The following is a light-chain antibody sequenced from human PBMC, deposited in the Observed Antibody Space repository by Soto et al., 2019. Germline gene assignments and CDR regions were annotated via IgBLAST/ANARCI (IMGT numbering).Light chain of an antibody. J-gene: IGKJ1*01. CDR1: QSVSSY. CDR2: DAS. V-gene: IGKV3-11*01. Sequence: EIVLTQSPATLSLSPGERATLSCRASQSVSSYVVWYQQKPGQAPRLLIYDASNRATGIPPRFSGSGSGTDFTLTISSLEPEDFAVYYCQQRSNWPTSFGQGTKVEMK. CDR3: QQRSNWPTS.